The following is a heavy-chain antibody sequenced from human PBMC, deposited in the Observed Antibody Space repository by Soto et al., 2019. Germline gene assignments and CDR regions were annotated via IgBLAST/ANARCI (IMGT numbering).Heavy chain of an antibody. CDR2: IYSGGGT. V-gene: IGHV3-53*01. Sequence: PGGSLRLSCAASGLTVSSNYMSWVRPAPGKGLEWVSIIYSGGGTDYADSVKGRFTISRDNSKNTLYLQMNSLRAGDTAVYYCASGSTVTTRGVAFDFWGQGTRVTVSS. D-gene: IGHD4-17*01. J-gene: IGHJ4*02. CDR3: ASGSTVTTRGVAFDF. CDR1: GLTVSSNY.